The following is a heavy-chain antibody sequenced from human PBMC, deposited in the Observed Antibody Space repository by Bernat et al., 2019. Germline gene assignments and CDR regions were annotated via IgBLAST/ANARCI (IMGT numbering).Heavy chain of an antibody. CDR3: ARDRYGPAGSGWPFFDY. CDR1: GFPFSGYW. J-gene: IGHJ4*02. V-gene: IGHV3-7*03. CDR2: IKPDGSDK. Sequence: EVQLVESGGVLVQPGGSLRLPCATSGFPFSGYWMSWVRQAPGKGLGWVANIKPDGSDKYYVDSVKGRFTISRDNAKNSLYLQMNSLSAEDTAVYYCARDRYGPAGSGWPFFDYWGQGTLVTVSS. D-gene: IGHD6-19*01.